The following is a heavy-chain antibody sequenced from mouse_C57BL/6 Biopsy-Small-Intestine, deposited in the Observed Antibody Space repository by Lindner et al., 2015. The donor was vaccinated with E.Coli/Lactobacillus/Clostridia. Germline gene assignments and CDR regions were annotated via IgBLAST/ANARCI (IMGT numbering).Heavy chain of an antibody. D-gene: IGHD2-2*01. CDR3: ARDKPMVQGAVSWGYSFEY. CDR2: IIPTLGTT. V-gene: IGHV1-81*01. Sequence: SVKVSCKASGGSFSNYGISWVRQAPGQGLEWMGRIIPTLGTTSYAQKFKGRVTITADTSASTAYVELTSLTSEDTAVYYCARDKPMVQGAVSWGYSFEYWGQGTLVTVSS. J-gene: IGHJ2*01. CDR1: GGSFSNYG.